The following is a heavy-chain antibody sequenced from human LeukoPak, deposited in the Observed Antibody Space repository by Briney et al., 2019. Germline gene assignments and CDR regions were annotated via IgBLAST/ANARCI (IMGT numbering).Heavy chain of an antibody. Sequence: GASVKVSCMASGYTFTGYYMHWVRQAPGQGLEWMGWINPNSGGTNYAQKFQGRVTMTRDTSISTAYLQWSSLKASDTAMYYCARLRGGYDILTGYFDYWGQGTLVTVSS. V-gene: IGHV1-2*02. J-gene: IGHJ4*02. D-gene: IGHD3-9*01. CDR2: INPNSGGT. CDR3: ARLRGGYDILTGYFDY. CDR1: GYTFTGYY.